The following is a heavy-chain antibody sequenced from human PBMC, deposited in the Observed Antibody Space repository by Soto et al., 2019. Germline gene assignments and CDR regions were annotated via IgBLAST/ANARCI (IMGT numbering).Heavy chain of an antibody. CDR2: IFPDGSNA. CDR3: ARGPSHGAFDI. CDR1: GSTFSSYD. Sequence: QGQLVESGGDVVQPGRSGRLSCAASGSTFSSYDIHWVRQAPGKGLEWVADIFPDGSNAYYADSVKGRFTISRDNAKNTVYLQMNSLRAEDTAVYHCARGPSHGAFDIWGQGTMVTVSS. J-gene: IGHJ3*02. V-gene: IGHV3-30-3*01.